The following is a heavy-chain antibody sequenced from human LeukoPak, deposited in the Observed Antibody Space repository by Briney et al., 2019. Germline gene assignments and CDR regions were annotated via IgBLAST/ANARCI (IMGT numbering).Heavy chain of an antibody. CDR3: AKDQAFGEGYFDY. J-gene: IGHJ4*02. CDR1: GFTFSSYA. Sequence: PGGSLRLSCAASGFTFSSYAMSWVRQAPGKGLEWVSAISGSGGSTYYADSVKGRFTISRDNSKNTLYLQMNSPRAEDTAVYYCAKDQAFGEGYFDYWGQGTLVTVSS. V-gene: IGHV3-23*01. CDR2: ISGSGGST. D-gene: IGHD3-10*01.